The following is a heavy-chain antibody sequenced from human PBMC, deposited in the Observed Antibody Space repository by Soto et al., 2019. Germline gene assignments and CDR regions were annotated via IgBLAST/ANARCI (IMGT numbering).Heavy chain of an antibody. Sequence: QVQLQESGPGLVKPSQTLSLTCTVSGGSISSGDYYWSWIRQPPGKGLEWIGYIYYSGSTYYNPSLKSRVTISVDPSKNHFSLRLSSVTAADTAVYYCARGSDYYDSSGYYHYGGQGTLVTVSS. CDR1: GGSISSGDYY. CDR3: ARGSDYYDSSGYYHY. V-gene: IGHV4-30-4*01. D-gene: IGHD3-22*01. J-gene: IGHJ4*02. CDR2: IYYSGST.